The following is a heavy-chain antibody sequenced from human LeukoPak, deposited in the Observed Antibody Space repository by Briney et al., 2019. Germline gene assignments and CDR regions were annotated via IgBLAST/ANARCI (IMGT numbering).Heavy chain of an antibody. V-gene: IGHV3-20*04. CDR3: AAGDRNGWYFDY. J-gene: IGHJ4*02. D-gene: IGHD6-19*01. CDR1: GFTFSSYW. CDR2: INWNGGST. Sequence: PGGSLRLSCAASGFTFSSYWMHWVRQVPGKGLEWVSGINWNGGSTGYADSVKGRFTISRDNAKNSLYLQMNSLRAEDTALYYCAAGDRNGWYFDYWGQGTLVTVSS.